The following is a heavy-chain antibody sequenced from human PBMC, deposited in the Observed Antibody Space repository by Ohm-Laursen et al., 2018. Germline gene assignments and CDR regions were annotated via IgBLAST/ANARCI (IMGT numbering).Heavy chain of an antibody. CDR2: ISYDGSNK. Sequence: SLRLSCTASGFTFSSYGMHWVRQAPGKGLEWVAVISYDGSNKYYADSVKGRFTISRDNSKNTLYLQMNSLRAEDTAVYYCAKEQWLDLWYFDYWGQGTLVTVSS. V-gene: IGHV3-30*18. J-gene: IGHJ4*02. CDR3: AKEQWLDLWYFDY. CDR1: GFTFSSYG. D-gene: IGHD6-19*01.